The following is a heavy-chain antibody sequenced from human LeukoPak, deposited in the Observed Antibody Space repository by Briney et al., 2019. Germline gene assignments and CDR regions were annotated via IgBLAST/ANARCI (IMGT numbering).Heavy chain of an antibody. CDR3: ARAPDNWNYGGWFDP. J-gene: IGHJ5*02. CDR2: ISAYNGNT. D-gene: IGHD1-7*01. Sequence: ASVKVSCKASGGTFSSYAISWVRQAPGQGLEWMGWISAYNGNTNYAQKLQGRVTMTTDTSTSTAYMELRSLRSDDTAVYYCARAPDNWNYGGWFDPWGQGTLVTVSS. CDR1: GGTFSSYA. V-gene: IGHV1-18*01.